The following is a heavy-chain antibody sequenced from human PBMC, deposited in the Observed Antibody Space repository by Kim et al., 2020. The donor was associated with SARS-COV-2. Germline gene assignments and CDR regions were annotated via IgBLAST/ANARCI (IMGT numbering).Heavy chain of an antibody. J-gene: IGHJ4*02. CDR3: ARRNL. Sequence: SSSSSYIYYADSVKGRFTISRDNAKNSLYLQMNSLRAEDTAVYYCARRNLWGQGTLVTVSS. V-gene: IGHV3-21*01. CDR2: SSSSSYI.